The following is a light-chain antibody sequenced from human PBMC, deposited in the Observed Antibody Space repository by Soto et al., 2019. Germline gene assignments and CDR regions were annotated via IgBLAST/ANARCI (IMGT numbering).Light chain of an antibody. J-gene: IGKJ5*01. Sequence: IVMTQSPATLSVSPGETATLSCRAPQNILRNLAWYQHKPGQAPRLLISGASSRATGIPDRFSGSGSGTDFTLTISRLEPEDFALYYCQHYVERSPITFGQGTRLEI. CDR2: GAS. CDR3: QHYVERSPIT. V-gene: IGKV3-20*01. CDR1: QNILRN.